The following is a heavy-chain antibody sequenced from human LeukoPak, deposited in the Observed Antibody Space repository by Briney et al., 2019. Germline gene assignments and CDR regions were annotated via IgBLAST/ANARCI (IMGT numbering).Heavy chain of an antibody. Sequence: GGSLRLSCAASGFTFSSYAMPWVRQAPGKGLEWVAVISYDGSNKYYADSVKGRFTISRDNSKNTLYLQMNSLRAEDTAVYYCARGRSSSWEGYWGQGTLVTVSS. CDR3: ARGRSSSWEGY. D-gene: IGHD6-13*01. J-gene: IGHJ4*02. V-gene: IGHV3-30-3*01. CDR2: ISYDGSNK. CDR1: GFTFSSYA.